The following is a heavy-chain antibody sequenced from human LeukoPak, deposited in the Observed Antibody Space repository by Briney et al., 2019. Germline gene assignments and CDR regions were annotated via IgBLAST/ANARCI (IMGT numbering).Heavy chain of an antibody. D-gene: IGHD3-10*01. CDR1: GFTLSNHA. J-gene: IGHJ6*03. V-gene: IGHV3-64*01. Sequence: GGSLRLSCVASGFTLSNHAMHWVRQGPGKGLEYVSAISLTGDSTYYANSVKGRFTISRDDSKNTLYLQMGSLRTEDMAVYYCARSYASGIHYMDVWGKGSTVAASS. CDR2: ISLTGDST. CDR3: ARSYASGIHYMDV.